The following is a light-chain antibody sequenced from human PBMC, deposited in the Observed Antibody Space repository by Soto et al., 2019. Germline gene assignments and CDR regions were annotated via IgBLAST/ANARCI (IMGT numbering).Light chain of an antibody. J-gene: IGKJ4*01. V-gene: IGKV1-39*01. CDR3: QQSYSTLLS. CDR1: QNINTY. CDR2: RTS. Sequence: DIQMTQSPSSLSASVGDRVTITCRASQNINTYLNWYQQTPGKVPKLLIYRTSTLQSGVPSRFSGSGSGTDFTLTISSLQPEDFGTYYCQQSYSTLLSFGGGTKVEIK.